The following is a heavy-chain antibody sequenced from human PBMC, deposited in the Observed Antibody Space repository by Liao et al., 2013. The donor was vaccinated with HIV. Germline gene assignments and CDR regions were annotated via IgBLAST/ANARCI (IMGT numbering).Heavy chain of an antibody. CDR2: INHSGST. CDR1: GGSFSGYY. Sequence: QVQLQQWGAGLLKPSETLSLTCAVYGGSFSGYYWSWIRQPPGKGLEWIGEINHSGSTNYNPSLKSRVTISVDTSKNQFSLKLSSVTAADTAVYYCARAQTYYDFWSGYYYYYYMDVWGKGTTVTVSS. CDR3: ARAQTYYDFWSGYYYYYYMDV. V-gene: IGHV4-34*01. D-gene: IGHD3-3*01. J-gene: IGHJ6*03.